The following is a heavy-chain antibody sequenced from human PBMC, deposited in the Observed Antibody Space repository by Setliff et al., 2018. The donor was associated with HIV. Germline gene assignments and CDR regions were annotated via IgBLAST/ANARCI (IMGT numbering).Heavy chain of an antibody. V-gene: IGHV4-61*09. D-gene: IGHD3-3*01. CDR1: GGSINRGTYY. CDR2: IYITGDT. J-gene: IGHJ6*03. CDR3: ARDSLLEWSRYGYKDV. Sequence: SETLSLTCSVSGGSINRGTYYWTWIRQSAGKGLEWIGHIYITGDTDYNPSLKSRVTISVDTSKNQFSLTLSSVTAADTAVYYCARDSLLEWSRYGYKDVWGKGTTVTVSS.